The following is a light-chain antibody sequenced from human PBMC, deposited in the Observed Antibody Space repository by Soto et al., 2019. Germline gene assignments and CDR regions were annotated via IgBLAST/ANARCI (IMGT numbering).Light chain of an antibody. CDR1: SSDVGIYNY. V-gene: IGLV2-11*01. Sequence: QSALTQPRSVSGSPGQSVTISCTGTSSDVGIYNYVSWYQQHPGKAPKLMIYDVSKRPSGVPDRFSGSKSGNTASLTISGLQAEDEADFYCCSYAGSYSHVFGTGTKLTFL. CDR3: CSYAGSYSHV. J-gene: IGLJ1*01. CDR2: DVS.